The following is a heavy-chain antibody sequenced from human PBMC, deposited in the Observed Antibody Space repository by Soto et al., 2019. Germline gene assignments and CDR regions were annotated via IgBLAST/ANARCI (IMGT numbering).Heavy chain of an antibody. Sequence: EVQLLESGGTLVQPGGSLRLSCAASGFTFSTYAMNWVRQAPGKGLEWVSYISGSSCGSTYYADSVKGRFTISRDNSKNTLFLQMNSLRVEDTDVYYCAKVSRFPGWLRALFWGQGSLVTVSS. J-gene: IGHJ4*02. V-gene: IGHV3-23*01. D-gene: IGHD5-12*01. CDR2: ISGSSCGST. CDR1: GFTFSTYA. CDR3: AKVSRFPGWLRALF.